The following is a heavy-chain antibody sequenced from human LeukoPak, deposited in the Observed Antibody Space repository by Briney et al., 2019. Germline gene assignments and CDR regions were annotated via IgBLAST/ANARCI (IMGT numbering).Heavy chain of an antibody. Sequence: SVKVSCKASGGTFSSYAISWVRQAPGQGLEWMGGIIPIFGTANYAQEFQGRVTITADESTSTAYMELSSLRSEDTAVYYCARDDIVVVVAAKGYYGMDVWGQGTTVTVSS. CDR3: ARDDIVVVVAAKGYYGMDV. J-gene: IGHJ6*02. D-gene: IGHD2-15*01. V-gene: IGHV1-69*13. CDR2: IIPIFGTA. CDR1: GGTFSSYA.